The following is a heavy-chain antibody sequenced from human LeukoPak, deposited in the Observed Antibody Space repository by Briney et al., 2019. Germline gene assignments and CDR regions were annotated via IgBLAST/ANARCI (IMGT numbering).Heavy chain of an antibody. CDR1: GFDLSTYE. J-gene: IGHJ4*02. CDR2: ITISGHTK. Sequence: GGSLRLSSAASGFDLSTYEMNWVRQAPGKGLEWIADITISGHTKNYADSVKGRFTISRDNARTSLYLQMNSLRVEDTGVYYCARGDPHAALWGQGTLVTVSS. CDR3: ARGDPHAAL. V-gene: IGHV3-48*03.